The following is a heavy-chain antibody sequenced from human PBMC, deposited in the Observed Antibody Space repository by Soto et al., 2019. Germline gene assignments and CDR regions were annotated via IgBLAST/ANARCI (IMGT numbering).Heavy chain of an antibody. CDR3: ARRWNYYYFDF. CDR1: GYTCPSYD. CDR2: ISAFNGNT. J-gene: IGHJ4*02. Sequence: QVQLVQSGAEVKKPGASVKVSCKASGYTCPSYDISWVRQAPGQGLEWMGWISAFNGNTKYAQKLQGRVTMTTDTSTTTDYMEVRSLRSDDTAVYYCARRWNYYYFDFWGQGTLVTVYS. V-gene: IGHV1-18*04. D-gene: IGHD1-7*01.